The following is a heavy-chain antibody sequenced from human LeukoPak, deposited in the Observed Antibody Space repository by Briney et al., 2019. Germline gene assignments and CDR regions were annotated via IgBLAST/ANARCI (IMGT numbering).Heavy chain of an antibody. CDR1: GYTFTGYY. CDR2: TNPNSGGT. V-gene: IGHV1-2*02. J-gene: IGHJ6*03. D-gene: IGHD2-2*01. CDR3: ARDRIVVVPAAYYMDV. Sequence: ASVKVSCKASGYTFTGYYMHWVRQAPGQGLEWMGWTNPNSGGTNYAQKFQGRVTMTRDTSTSTVYMELSSLRSEDTAVYYCARDRIVVVPAAYYMDVWGKGTTVTISS.